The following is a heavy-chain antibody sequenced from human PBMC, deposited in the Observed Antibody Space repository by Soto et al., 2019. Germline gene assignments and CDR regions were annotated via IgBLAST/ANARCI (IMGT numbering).Heavy chain of an antibody. V-gene: IGHV3-30-3*01. Sequence: QVQLVESGGGVVQPGRSLRLSCAASGFTFSSYAMHWVRQAPGKGLEWVAVISYDGSNKYYADSVKGRFTISRDNSKNTLYLQMTSLRAEDTAVYYCARSRLAMVRGVIRSYYYYGMDVWGQGTTVTVSS. CDR3: ARSRLAMVRGVIRSYYYYGMDV. D-gene: IGHD3-10*01. CDR2: ISYDGSNK. J-gene: IGHJ6*02. CDR1: GFTFSSYA.